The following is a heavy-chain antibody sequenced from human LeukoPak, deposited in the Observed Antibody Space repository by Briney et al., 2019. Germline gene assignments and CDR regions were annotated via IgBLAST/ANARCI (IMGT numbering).Heavy chain of an antibody. CDR2: INPSGGST. Sequence: ASVKGSCKASGYTFTSYYMHWVRQAPGQGLEWMGIINPSGGSTSYAQKFQGRVTMTRDTSTSTVYMELSSRRSEDTAVYYCARGPNGVCYMDWGQGTLVTVSS. D-gene: IGHD2-8*01. J-gene: IGHJ4*02. CDR1: GYTFTSYY. V-gene: IGHV1-46*01. CDR3: ARGPNGVCYMD.